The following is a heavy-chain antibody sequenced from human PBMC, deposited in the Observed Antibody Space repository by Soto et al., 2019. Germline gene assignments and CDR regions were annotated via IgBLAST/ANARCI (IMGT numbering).Heavy chain of an antibody. CDR1: GFTFSSYA. CDR3: ATGYGVLNWYFDL. CDR2: ISYDGSNK. V-gene: IGHV3-30-3*01. J-gene: IGHJ2*01. Sequence: PGGSLRLSCAASGFTFSSYAMHWVRQAPGKGLEWVAVISYDGSNKYYADSVKGRFTISRDNSKNTLYPQMNSLRAEDTAVYYCATGYGVLNWYFDLWGRGTLVTVSS. D-gene: IGHD4-17*01.